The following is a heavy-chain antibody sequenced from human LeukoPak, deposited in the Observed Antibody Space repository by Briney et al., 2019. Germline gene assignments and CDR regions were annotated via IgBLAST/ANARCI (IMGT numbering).Heavy chain of an antibody. CDR3: ARGVVAARFWFDP. CDR1: GGSFSGYY. D-gene: IGHD2-15*01. V-gene: IGHV4-59*01. Sequence: SETLSLTCAVYGGSFSGYYWSWIRQPPGKVLEWIGYIYYSGSTNYNPSLKSRVTISVDTSKNQFSLKLSSVTAADTAVYYCARGVVAARFWFDPWGQGTLVTVSS. CDR2: IYYSGST. J-gene: IGHJ5*02.